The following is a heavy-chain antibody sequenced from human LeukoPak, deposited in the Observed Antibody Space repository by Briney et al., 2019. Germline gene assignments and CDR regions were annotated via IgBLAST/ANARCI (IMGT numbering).Heavy chain of an antibody. D-gene: IGHD6-19*01. J-gene: IGHJ6*02. CDR2: IKSDGSST. CDR1: GFTFSTYW. Sequence: GGSLRLSCVASGFTFSTYWMHWVRQAPGKGPVWVSRIKSDGSSTSYGDSVKGRFTISRDNAKNTLYLQMSSLRAEDTAVYYCSRGTPVAGASYYGMDVWGQGTTVTVSS. V-gene: IGHV3-74*01. CDR3: SRGTPVAGASYYGMDV.